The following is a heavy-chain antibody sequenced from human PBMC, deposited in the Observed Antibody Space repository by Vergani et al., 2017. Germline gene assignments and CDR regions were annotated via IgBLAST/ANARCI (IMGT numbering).Heavy chain of an antibody. CDR3: AKDGTPGWQWLVRFDAAFDI. D-gene: IGHD6-19*01. CDR2: ISYDGSNK. Sequence: QVQLVESGGGVVQPGRSLRLSCAASGFTFSSYAMHWVRQAPGKGLEWVAVISYDGSNKYYADSVKGRFTISRDNSKNTLYLQMNSLRAEDTAVYYCAKDGTPGWQWLVRFDAAFDIWGQGTMVTVSS. J-gene: IGHJ3*02. V-gene: IGHV3-30-3*01. CDR1: GFTFSSYA.